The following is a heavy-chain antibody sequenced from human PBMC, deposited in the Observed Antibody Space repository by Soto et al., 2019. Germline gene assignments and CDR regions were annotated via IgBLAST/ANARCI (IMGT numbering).Heavy chain of an antibody. D-gene: IGHD4-4*01. J-gene: IGHJ4*02. CDR3: ARAKLLPTVTPGIFDY. V-gene: IGHV4-38-2*01. Sequence: SETLSLTCAVSGYSISSGYYWGWIRQPPGKGLEWIGSIYHSGSTYYNPSLKSRVTISVDTSKNQFSLKLSSVTAADTAVYYCARAKLLPTVTPGIFDYWGQGTLVTVSS. CDR1: GYSISSGYY. CDR2: IYHSGST.